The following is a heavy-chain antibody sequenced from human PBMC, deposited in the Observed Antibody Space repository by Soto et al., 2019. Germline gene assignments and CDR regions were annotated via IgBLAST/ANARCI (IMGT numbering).Heavy chain of an antibody. Sequence: SETLSLTCTVSGGSIISSAYYWAWIRQPPGKGLEWIGSNYYRGSTYYNPSLKSRVTMSIDTSKNQLSLRLNSVTAADTAVYYCATRAIPVNICFDTWGQGTLVTVSS. D-gene: IGHD2-21*01. CDR3: ATRAIPVNICFDT. CDR1: GGSIISSAYY. V-gene: IGHV4-39*01. CDR2: NYYRGST. J-gene: IGHJ5*02.